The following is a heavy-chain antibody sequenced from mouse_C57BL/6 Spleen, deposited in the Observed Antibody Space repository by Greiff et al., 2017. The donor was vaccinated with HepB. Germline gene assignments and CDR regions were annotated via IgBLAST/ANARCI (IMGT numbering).Heavy chain of an antibody. Sequence: EVQLQESGPELVKPGASVKMSCKASGYTFTDYNMHWVKQSHGKSLEWIGYINPNNGGTSYNQKFKGKATLTVNKSSSTAYMELRSLTSEDSAVYDCSRPNWDDPFFDYWGQGTTLTVSS. CDR2: INPNNGGT. CDR3: SRPNWDDPFFDY. D-gene: IGHD4-1*01. CDR1: GYTFTDYN. J-gene: IGHJ2*01. V-gene: IGHV1-22*01.